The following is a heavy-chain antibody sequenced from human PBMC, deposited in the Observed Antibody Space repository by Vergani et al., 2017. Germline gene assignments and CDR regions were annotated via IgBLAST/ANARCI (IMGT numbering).Heavy chain of an antibody. V-gene: IGHV4-38-2*01. CDR1: GDSISSGYY. J-gene: IGHJ5*02. D-gene: IGHD6-19*01. CDR2: IYHSGST. Sequence: QVQLQESGPGLVKPSETLSLTCAVSGDSISSGYYWGWIRQPPGKGLEWIGSIYHSGSTYYNPSLKSRVTISVDTSKNQFSLKLSSVTAADTAVYYCARHSRGYSSGSIDPWGQGTLVTVSS. CDR3: ARHSRGYSSGSIDP.